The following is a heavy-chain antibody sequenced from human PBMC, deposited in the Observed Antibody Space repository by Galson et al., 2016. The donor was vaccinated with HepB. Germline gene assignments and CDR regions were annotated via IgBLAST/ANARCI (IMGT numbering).Heavy chain of an antibody. V-gene: IGHV3-30-3*01. D-gene: IGHD3-10*01. CDR1: GFTFSIYS. CDR3: ARQHYYGSGVDF. Sequence: SLRLSCAASGFTFSIYSIHWVRQAPGKGLEWVAVISYDGTKKYYADSVKGRFTLSRDNSKNTLYVQMDSLRTEDTALYYCARQHYYGSGVDFWGQGTLVTVSS. CDR2: ISYDGTKK. J-gene: IGHJ4*02.